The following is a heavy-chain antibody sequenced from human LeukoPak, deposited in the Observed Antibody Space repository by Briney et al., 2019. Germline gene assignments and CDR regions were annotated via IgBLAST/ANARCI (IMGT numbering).Heavy chain of an antibody. Sequence: PGGSLRLSCAASGFTFSSNWMHWVRQAPGKGLVWVSRINSDGISTNYADSVKGRFTISRDNANNTLYLQMNSLRAEDTALYYCARAKPGGNWFDPWGQGTLVTVSS. V-gene: IGHV3-74*01. CDR2: INSDGIST. D-gene: IGHD3-16*01. CDR1: GFTFSSNW. CDR3: ARAKPGGNWFDP. J-gene: IGHJ5*02.